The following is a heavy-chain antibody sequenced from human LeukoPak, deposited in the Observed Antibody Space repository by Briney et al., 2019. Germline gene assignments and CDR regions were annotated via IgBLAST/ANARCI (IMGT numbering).Heavy chain of an antibody. CDR2: INPSGGST. CDR3: ARDISSSWYAYYYYYGMDV. Sequence: ASVKVSCKASGYTFTSYYMHWVRQAPGQGLEWMGIINPSGGSTSYAQKFQGRVTMTRDTSTSTVHMELSSLRSEDTAVYYCARDISSSWYAYYYYYGMDVWGQGTTVTVSS. J-gene: IGHJ6*02. V-gene: IGHV1-46*01. CDR1: GYTFTSYY. D-gene: IGHD6-13*01.